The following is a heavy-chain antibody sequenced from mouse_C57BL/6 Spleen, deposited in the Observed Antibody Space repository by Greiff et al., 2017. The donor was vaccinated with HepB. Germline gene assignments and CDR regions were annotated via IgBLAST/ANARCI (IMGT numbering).Heavy chain of an antibody. Sequence: VQLQQPGAELVRPGTSVKLSCKASGYTFTSYWMHWVKQRPGQGLEWIGVIDPSDSYTNYNQKFKGKATLTVDTSSSTAYMQLSSLTSEDSAVYYWARKNYYGSSGARHCYFDVWGTGTTVTVSS. J-gene: IGHJ1*03. CDR2: IDPSDSYT. CDR1: GYTFTSYW. V-gene: IGHV1-59*01. CDR3: ARKNYYGSSGARHCYFDV. D-gene: IGHD1-1*01.